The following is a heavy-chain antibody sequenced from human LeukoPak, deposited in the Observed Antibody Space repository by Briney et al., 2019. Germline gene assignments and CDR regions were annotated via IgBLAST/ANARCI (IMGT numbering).Heavy chain of an antibody. D-gene: IGHD3/OR15-3a*01. CDR1: GYTFTSYG. CDR2: ISAYNGNT. J-gene: IGHJ4*02. V-gene: IGHV1-18*01. CDR3: VREGGDRTGYYFVY. Sequence: GASVKVSCKASGYTFTSYGISWVRQAPGQGLEWMGWISAYNGNTNYAQNLQGRVTLTSDTSTSTAYMELRSLRSDDTAVYYCVREGGDRTGYYFVYWGQGTLVTVSS.